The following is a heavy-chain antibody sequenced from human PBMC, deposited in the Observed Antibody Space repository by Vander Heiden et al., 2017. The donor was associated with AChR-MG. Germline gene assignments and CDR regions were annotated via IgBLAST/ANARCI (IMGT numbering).Heavy chain of an antibody. CDR3: ARVDRIVGTTGRGWLDY. CDR2: MNPNSGNT. Sequence: QVQLVQSGAEVKEPGASVKVSCKASVYTFTSYDINWVRQATGQGLEWMGWMNPNSGNTGYVQKFQGRVTMTRNTSISTAYMELSSLRSEDTAVYYCARVDRIVGTTGRGWLDYWGQGTLVTVSS. V-gene: IGHV1-8*01. D-gene: IGHD1-26*01. J-gene: IGHJ4*02. CDR1: VYTFTSYD.